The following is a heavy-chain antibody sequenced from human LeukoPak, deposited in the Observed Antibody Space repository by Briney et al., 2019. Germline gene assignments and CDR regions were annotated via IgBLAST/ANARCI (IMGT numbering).Heavy chain of an antibody. CDR1: GYTFTSYD. CDR2: IIPIFGTA. J-gene: IGHJ5*02. Sequence: ASVKVSCKASGYTFTSYDINWVRQAPGQGLEWMGGIIPIFGTANYAQKFQGRVTITADESTSTAYMELSSLRSEDTAVYYCARAMVRGYNWFDPWGQGTLVTVSS. D-gene: IGHD3-10*01. V-gene: IGHV1-69*13. CDR3: ARAMVRGYNWFDP.